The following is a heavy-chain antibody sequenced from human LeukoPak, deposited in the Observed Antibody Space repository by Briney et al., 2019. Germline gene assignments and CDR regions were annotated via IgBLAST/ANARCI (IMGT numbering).Heavy chain of an antibody. CDR2: ISGSAENT. CDR1: GFAFSSHA. Sequence: PGGSLRLSCAASGFAFSSHAMTWVRQAPGKGLEWVSSISGSAENTYCADSVKGRFTISRDSSQKILSLQMDNLKVDDTAIYYCAKGSTYDFWSGDALDVWGQGTMVTVAS. V-gene: IGHV3-23*01. CDR3: AKGSTYDFWSGDALDV. D-gene: IGHD3-3*01. J-gene: IGHJ3*01.